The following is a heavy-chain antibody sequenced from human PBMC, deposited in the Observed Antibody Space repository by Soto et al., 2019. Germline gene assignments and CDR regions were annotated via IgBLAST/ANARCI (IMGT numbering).Heavy chain of an antibody. D-gene: IGHD3-16*02. J-gene: IGHJ3*02. CDR3: ATDNDYIWGSYRLYAFDI. Sequence: QVQLVQSGAEVKKPGSSVKVSCKASGGTFSSYTISWVRQAPGQGLEWMGRIIPILGIANYAQKFQGRVTITADKSTSTAYMELSSLRYEDTAVYYCATDNDYIWGSYRLYAFDIWGQGTMVTVSS. CDR2: IIPILGIA. V-gene: IGHV1-69*08. CDR1: GGTFSSYT.